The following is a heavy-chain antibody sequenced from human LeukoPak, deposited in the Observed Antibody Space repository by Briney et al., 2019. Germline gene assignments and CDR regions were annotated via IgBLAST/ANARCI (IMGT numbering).Heavy chain of an antibody. CDR1: GYTLTELS. J-gene: IGHJ4*02. Sequence: ASVKVSCKVSGYTLTELSMHWVRQAPGKGVEWMGGFDPEDGETIYAQKFQGRVTMTGDTSTDTAYMELCSLRSEDTAVYYCARDRLTVTAHDYWGQGTLVTVSS. CDR3: ARDRLTVTAHDY. V-gene: IGHV1-24*01. CDR2: FDPEDGET. D-gene: IGHD4-11*01.